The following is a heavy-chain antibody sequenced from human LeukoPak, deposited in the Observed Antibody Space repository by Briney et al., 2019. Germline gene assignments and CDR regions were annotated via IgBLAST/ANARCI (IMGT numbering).Heavy chain of an antibody. D-gene: IGHD3-3*01. CDR1: GGTFSSYA. J-gene: IGHJ3*02. Sequence: ASVKVSCKASGGTFSSYAISWVRQAPGQGLEWMGGIIPIFGTAKYAQKVQGRVTMSTVESTSTAYMELSSLRSEDSAVYYCARQGGITVFGVAQPGGAFDIWGQGTMVTVSS. CDR2: IIPIFGTA. V-gene: IGHV1-69*05. CDR3: ARQGGITVFGVAQPGGAFDI.